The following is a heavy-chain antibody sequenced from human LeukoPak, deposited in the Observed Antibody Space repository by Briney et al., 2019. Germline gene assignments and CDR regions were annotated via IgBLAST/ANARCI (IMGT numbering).Heavy chain of an antibody. CDR3: ASRDKGYYYGMDV. CDR2: IYSGGST. J-gene: IGHJ6*02. CDR1: GFTVSSNY. D-gene: IGHD5-24*01. V-gene: IGHV3-66*01. Sequence: GGPLRLSCAASGFTVSSNYMSWVRQAPGKGLEWVSLIYSGGSTYYADSVKGRFTISRDNSKNTLYLQMNSLRAEDTAVYYCASRDKGYYYGMDVWGQGTTAAVSS.